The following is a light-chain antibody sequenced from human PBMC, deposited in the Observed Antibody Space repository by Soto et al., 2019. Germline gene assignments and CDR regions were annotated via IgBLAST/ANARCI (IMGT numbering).Light chain of an antibody. V-gene: IGKV3-20*01. CDR3: QQYCSSLLT. CDR1: QSVSSSY. CDR2: GAS. J-gene: IGKJ4*01. Sequence: EIVLTQSPGTLSLSPGERATLSCRASQSVSSSYLAWYQQKPGQAPRLLIYGASSRATGIPDRFSGSGSGKDFTLTISRLEPEDFAVYYCQQYCSSLLTFGGGTKVEIK.